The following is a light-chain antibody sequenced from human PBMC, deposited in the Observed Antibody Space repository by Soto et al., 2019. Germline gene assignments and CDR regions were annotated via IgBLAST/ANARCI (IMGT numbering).Light chain of an antibody. J-gene: IGKJ4*01. V-gene: IGKV3-20*01. CDR2: GAS. CDR1: QSVSNSY. CDR3: QQYGSSPPVT. Sequence: EIVLAQSPGTLSLSPGERATLSCRASQSVSNSYLAWYQQKPGQAPRLLIYGASSRATGIPDRFSGSGSGTDFTLTISRLEPADFAVYYCQQYGSSPPVTFGGGTKVDIK.